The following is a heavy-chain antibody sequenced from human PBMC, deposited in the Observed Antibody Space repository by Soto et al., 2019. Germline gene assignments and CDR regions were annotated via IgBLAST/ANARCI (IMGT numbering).Heavy chain of an antibody. V-gene: IGHV4-30-2*01. CDR1: GDSITSVGYS. Sequence: SETLSLTCAVSGDSITSVGYSWSWIRQPPEKALEWIGYIYHTGTTYYTAALKSRVTISLDRSKNRISLSLNSVTAADTAVYYCAATVFGEYSHYALDVWGQGTTVTVSS. CDR2: IYHTGTT. CDR3: AATVFGEYSHYALDV. J-gene: IGHJ6*02. D-gene: IGHD3-3*01.